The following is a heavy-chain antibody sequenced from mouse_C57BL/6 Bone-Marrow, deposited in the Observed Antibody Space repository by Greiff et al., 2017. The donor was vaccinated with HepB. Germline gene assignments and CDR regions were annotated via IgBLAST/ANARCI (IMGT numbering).Heavy chain of an antibody. CDR1: GYTFTSYG. CDR3: ARPSNYDWYFDV. CDR2: IYPRSGNT. J-gene: IGHJ1*03. V-gene: IGHV1-81*01. D-gene: IGHD2-5*01. Sequence: VQLQQSGAELARPGASVKLSCKASGYTFTSYGISWVKQRTGQGLEWIGEIYPRSGNTYYNEKFKGKATLTADKSSSTAYMELSSLTSEDSAVYFCARPSNYDWYFDVGGTGTTVTVSS.